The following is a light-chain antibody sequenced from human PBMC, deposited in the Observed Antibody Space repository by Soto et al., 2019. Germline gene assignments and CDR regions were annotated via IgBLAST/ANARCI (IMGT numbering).Light chain of an antibody. V-gene: IGLV2-14*03. CDR3: SSYTTSNTRQIV. Sequence: SALPQPASLSGSPGQSINISCTGTSSDVGGYNYVSWYQHHPGKAPKLIIYDVSNRPSGISNPFSGSKSGNTASLTISGLQPEDEADYYCSSYTTSNTRQIVFGTGTKVTVL. CDR1: SSDVGGYNY. J-gene: IGLJ1*01. CDR2: DVS.